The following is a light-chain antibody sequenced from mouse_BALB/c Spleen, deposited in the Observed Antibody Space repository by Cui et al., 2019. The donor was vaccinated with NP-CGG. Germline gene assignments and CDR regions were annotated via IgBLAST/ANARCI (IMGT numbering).Light chain of an antibody. Sequence: AVVTQDSALTTSTGETVTLTCRSNTGAVTTSNYANWVQEKPDHLFTGLIGGTNNRAPGVPARFSGSLIGDKAALIITGAQTEDETIYFCALWYSNHWVFGGGTKLTVL. J-gene: IGLJ1*01. CDR3: ALWYSNHWV. V-gene: IGLV1*01. CDR1: TGAVTTSNY. CDR2: GTN.